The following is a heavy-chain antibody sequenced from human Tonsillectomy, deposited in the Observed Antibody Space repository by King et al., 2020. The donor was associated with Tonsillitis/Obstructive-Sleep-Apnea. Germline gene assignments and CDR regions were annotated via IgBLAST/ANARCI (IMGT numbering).Heavy chain of an antibody. V-gene: IGHV1-69*01. CDR1: GGTFNTHG. CDR3: ARGYSADTAIFHS. D-gene: IGHD5-18*01. Sequence: QLVQSGAEVKKPGSSVRVSCKASGGTFNTHGITWVRQAPGQGFEWVGGIIPMFDTPNYAQTFQGRVTISAEASTSTVYMDLSSLRSEDTAMYYCARGYSADTAIFHSWGKGTMVTVSS. J-gene: IGHJ3*01. CDR2: IIPMFDTP.